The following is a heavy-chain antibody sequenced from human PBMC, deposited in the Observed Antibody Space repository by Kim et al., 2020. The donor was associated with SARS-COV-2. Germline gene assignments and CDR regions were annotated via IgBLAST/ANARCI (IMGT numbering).Heavy chain of an antibody. V-gene: IGHV4-59*09. Sequence: HHPPHKSRVTISVDTAKNQFALKLSSVTAADTAVYYCAGGVRGVTAFDYWGQGTLVTVSS. J-gene: IGHJ4*02. D-gene: IGHD3-10*01. CDR3: AGGVRGVTAFDY.